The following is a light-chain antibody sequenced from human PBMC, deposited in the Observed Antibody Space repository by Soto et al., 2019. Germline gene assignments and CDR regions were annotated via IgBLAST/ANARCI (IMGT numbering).Light chain of an antibody. J-gene: IGKJ1*01. CDR2: KVS. CDR1: RSPSTW. V-gene: IGKV1-5*03. Sequence: DIQMTQSPATLSGSVGDGVIITFRASRSPSTWLAWYQQKPGKAPKLLVFKVSSLESGVPSRFSGSGSGTEFTLTISSLQPDDFATYYCQQYKSYPWTFGQGTNVDTK. CDR3: QQYKSYPWT.